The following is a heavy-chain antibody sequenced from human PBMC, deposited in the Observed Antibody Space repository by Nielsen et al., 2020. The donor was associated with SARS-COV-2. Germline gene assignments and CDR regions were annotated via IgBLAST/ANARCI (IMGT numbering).Heavy chain of an antibody. V-gene: IGHV3-66*01. CDR3: VRDNWGRMDV. Sequence: GESLKISCAASGFSVSSNYMSWVRQAAGKGLEWVSVIYSDDNASYADSVKGRFTVSRDNFKNMLFLQMNSLRAEDTGVYYCVRDNWGRMDVWGQGTTVTVSS. D-gene: IGHD7-27*01. J-gene: IGHJ6*02. CDR2: IYSDDNA. CDR1: GFSVSSNY.